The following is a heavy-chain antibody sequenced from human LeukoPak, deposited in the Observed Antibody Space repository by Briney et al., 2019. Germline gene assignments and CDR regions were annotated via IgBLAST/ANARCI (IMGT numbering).Heavy chain of an antibody. Sequence: GESLKISWKGSGYSFTSYWIGWVRQMPGKGLEWMAIIYPDDSDTIYSPSFQGQVTISADKSISVSYLQWSSLKASDTAMYYCARSSDSGGYYDYFDYWGQGTLVTVSS. D-gene: IGHD3-22*01. J-gene: IGHJ4*02. CDR1: GYSFTSYW. V-gene: IGHV5-51*01. CDR2: IYPDDSDT. CDR3: ARSSDSGGYYDYFDY.